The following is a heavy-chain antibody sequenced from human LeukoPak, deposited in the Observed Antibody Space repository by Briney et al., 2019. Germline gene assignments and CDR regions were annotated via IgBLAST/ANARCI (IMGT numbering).Heavy chain of an antibody. CDR2: MNPNSGGR. V-gene: IGHV1-2*02. D-gene: IGHD3-10*01. J-gene: IGHJ5*02. Sequence: GASVKVSCKASGYTXTDYYIHWVRQAPGQGLEWMGWMNPNSGGRNYPQKFQGRVTMTRDTSISTAYMELSRLTSDDTAVYYCARGGPSGSGSYYQTNWFDPWGQGTLVTVSS. CDR1: GYTXTDYY. CDR3: ARGGPSGSGSYYQTNWFDP.